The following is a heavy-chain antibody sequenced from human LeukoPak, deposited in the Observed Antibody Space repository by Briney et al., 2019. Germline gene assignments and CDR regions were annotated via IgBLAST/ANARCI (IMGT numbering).Heavy chain of an antibody. CDR2: INPNSGGT. CDR3: ATPRDEYQLLLLDY. J-gene: IGHJ4*02. Sequence: ASVKVSCKAAGYTFTGYYIHWVRQAPGQGLEWMGWINPNSGGTNYAQKFQGRVTMTRDTSISTAYMELSRLRSDDTAVYYCATPRDEYQLLLLDYWGQGTLVTVSS. V-gene: IGHV1-2*02. D-gene: IGHD2-2*01. CDR1: GYTFTGYY.